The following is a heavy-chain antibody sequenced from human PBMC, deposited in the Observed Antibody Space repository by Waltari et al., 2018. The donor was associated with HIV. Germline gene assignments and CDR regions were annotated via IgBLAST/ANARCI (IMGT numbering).Heavy chain of an antibody. Sequence: QVQLVESGGGVVQPGRSLRLSCAAAGFTFSSYGMHWVRQAPGKGLEWVAVISYDGSNKYYADSVKGRFTISRDNSKNTLYLQMNSLRAEDTAVYYCAKGTNYYDSQSFDYWGQGTLVTVSS. V-gene: IGHV3-30*18. J-gene: IGHJ4*02. CDR2: ISYDGSNK. CDR1: GFTFSSYG. CDR3: AKGTNYYDSQSFDY. D-gene: IGHD3-22*01.